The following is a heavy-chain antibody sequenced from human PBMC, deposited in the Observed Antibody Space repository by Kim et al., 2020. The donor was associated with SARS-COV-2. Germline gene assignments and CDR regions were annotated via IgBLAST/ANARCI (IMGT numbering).Heavy chain of an antibody. CDR3: ARGDSTTSYYYYMDV. CDR1: GFSFRSYC. CDR2: IWNDGTNR. V-gene: IGHV3-33*01. D-gene: IGHD6-13*01. J-gene: IGHJ6*03. Sequence: GGSLRLSCAASGFSFRSYCLHWVRPAPGKGLEWVAVIWNDGTNRFYGDSVRGRFTISRDNSKDTVYLQMNSLTVEDTAVYYCARGDSTTSYYYYMDVWGKGATHTVSS.